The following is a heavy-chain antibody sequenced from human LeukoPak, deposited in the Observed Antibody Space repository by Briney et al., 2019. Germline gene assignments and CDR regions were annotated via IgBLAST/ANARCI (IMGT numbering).Heavy chain of an antibody. CDR1: GGSISSGGYY. CDR3: ARDAYDYGGNLEHYFDY. J-gene: IGHJ4*02. CDR2: IYYSGST. V-gene: IGHV4-61*08. Sequence: SETLSLTCTVSGGSISSGGYYWSWIRQHPGKGLEWIGYIYYSGSTNYNPSLKSRVTISVDTSKNQFSLKLSSVTAADTAVYYCARDAYDYGGNLEHYFDYWGQGTLVTVSS. D-gene: IGHD4-23*01.